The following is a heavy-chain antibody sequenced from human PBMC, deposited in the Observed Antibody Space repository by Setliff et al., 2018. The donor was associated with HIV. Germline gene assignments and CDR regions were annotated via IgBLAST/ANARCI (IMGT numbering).Heavy chain of an antibody. Sequence: ASVKVSCKASGFTFSDYYMHWVRQAPGQGLEWMGWVRPYNADKNYAQKFQGRVTMTSDTSISTAYLELSRLTSDDTAIYYCARDRAHCSSGSCYRPLVYYFYYMDVWGTGTTVTVSS. CDR1: GFTFSDYY. J-gene: IGHJ6*03. CDR3: ARDRAHCSSGSCYRPLVYYFYYMDV. V-gene: IGHV1-2*02. D-gene: IGHD2-15*01. CDR2: VRPYNADK.